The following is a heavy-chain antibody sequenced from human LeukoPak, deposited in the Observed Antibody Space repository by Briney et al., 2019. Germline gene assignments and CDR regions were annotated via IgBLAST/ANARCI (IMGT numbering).Heavy chain of an antibody. J-gene: IGHJ4*02. CDR2: IKSKTDGGTT. D-gene: IGHD5-12*01. Sequence: GGSLRLSCAASGFTFSYAWINWVRQAPGKGLEWVGRIKSKTDGGTTDYAASVKGRFTISRDDSKNTLYLQMNSLKTEDTAVYYCTTAYIAATKDFDYWGQGNLVSVSS. CDR3: TTAYIAATKDFDY. V-gene: IGHV3-15*01. CDR1: GFTFSYAW.